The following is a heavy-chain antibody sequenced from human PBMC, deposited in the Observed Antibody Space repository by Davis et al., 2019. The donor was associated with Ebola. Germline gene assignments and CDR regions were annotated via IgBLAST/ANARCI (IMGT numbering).Heavy chain of an antibody. CDR2: IYYSGST. D-gene: IGHD6-13*01. V-gene: IGHV4-59*01. CDR1: GGSISSYY. J-gene: IGHJ4*02. CDR3: ARVAAAGLDY. Sequence: MPGGSLRLSCTVSGGSISSYYWSWIRQPPGKGLEWIGYIYYSGSTNYNPSLKSRVTISVDTSKNQFSLKLSSVTAADTAVYYCARVAAAGLDYWGQGTLVTVSS.